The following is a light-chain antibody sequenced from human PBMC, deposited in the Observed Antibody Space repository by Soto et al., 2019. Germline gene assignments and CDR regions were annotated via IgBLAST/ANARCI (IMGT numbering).Light chain of an antibody. CDR1: QSVGSR. CDR2: YMS. Sequence: EIVLTQSPATLSSSPGETATLSCRASQSVGSRLAWYQHKPGQAPRLLIYYMSKRATGIPARFSGSGSGTDFTLTISSLAPDDFAMYYCHQRQSWPRTFGQGTKVEIK. J-gene: IGKJ1*01. CDR3: HQRQSWPRT. V-gene: IGKV3-11*01.